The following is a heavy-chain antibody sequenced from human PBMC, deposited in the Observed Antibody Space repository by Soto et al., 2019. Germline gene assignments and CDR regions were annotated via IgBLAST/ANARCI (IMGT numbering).Heavy chain of an antibody. D-gene: IGHD3-22*01. V-gene: IGHV1-69*13. CDR1: GGTFSSYA. J-gene: IGHJ6*02. CDR3: ARVDYYDSSGYSPNPHYGMDV. Sequence: ASVKVSCKASGGTFSSYAISWVRQAPGQGLEWMGGIIPIFGTANYAQKFQGRVTITADESTSTAYMELSSLRSEDTAVYYCARVDYYDSSGYSPNPHYGMDVWGQGTTVTVSS. CDR2: IIPIFGTA.